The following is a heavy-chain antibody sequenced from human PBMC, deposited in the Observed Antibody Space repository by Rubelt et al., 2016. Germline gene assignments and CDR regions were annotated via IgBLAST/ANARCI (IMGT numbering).Heavy chain of an antibody. D-gene: IGHD3/OR15-3a*01. J-gene: IGHJ4*02. Sequence: DSVKGRFTISRDNAKNSLYLQRNSLRAEDTAVYYCARDQYFSSWTEYYFDYWGQGTLVTVSS. V-gene: IGHV3-48*03. CDR3: ARDQYFSSWTEYYFDY.